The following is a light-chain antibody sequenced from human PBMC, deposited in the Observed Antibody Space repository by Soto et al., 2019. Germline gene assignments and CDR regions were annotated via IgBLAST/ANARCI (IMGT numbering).Light chain of an antibody. CDR3: PVWDSSPGV. J-gene: IGLJ3*02. CDR1: NIGGKN. V-gene: IGLV3-9*01. CDR2: RDS. Sequence: SYELTQPLSVSVALGQTARITCGGNNIGGKNVHWYQQKPGQAPVLVIYRDSNRPSGIPERFSGSNSGNTATLTISRAQAGDEADYYCPVWDSSPGVFGGGTQLTVL.